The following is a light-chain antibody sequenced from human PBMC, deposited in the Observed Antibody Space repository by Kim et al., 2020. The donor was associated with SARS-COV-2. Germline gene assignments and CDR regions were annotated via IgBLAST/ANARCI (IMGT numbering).Light chain of an antibody. CDR3: QQRSNWPLT. V-gene: IGKV3-11*01. J-gene: IGKJ4*01. CDR2: DAS. CDR1: QSISSY. Sequence: LSPGERATLSCRASQSISSYLAWYQQKPGQAPRLLIYDASNRATGIPARFSGSGSGTDFTLTISSLEPEDFAVYYCQQRSNWPLTFGGGTKVDIK.